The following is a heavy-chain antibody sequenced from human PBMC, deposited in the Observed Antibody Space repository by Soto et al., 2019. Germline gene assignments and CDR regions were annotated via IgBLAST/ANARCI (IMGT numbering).Heavy chain of an antibody. CDR3: ARDLTIVPATHPRLENYGMDV. CDR1: GYSFTSYG. V-gene: IGHV1-18*01. Sequence: QVQLVQSAGEVKKPGASVKVSCKASGYSFTSYGISWVRRAPGQGLEWMGWISPYNGHTQFVERFQGRVTMTTDTSTKTAYMEMRNLRYDNTAHYYCARDLTIVPATHPRLENYGMDVWGQGTTVIVS. CDR2: ISPYNGHT. D-gene: IGHD2-2*01. J-gene: IGHJ6*02.